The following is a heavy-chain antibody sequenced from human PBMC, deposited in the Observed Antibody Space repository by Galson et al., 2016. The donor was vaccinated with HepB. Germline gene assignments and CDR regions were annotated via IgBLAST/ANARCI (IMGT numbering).Heavy chain of an antibody. CDR2: IIPIFGAP. D-gene: IGHD2-21*01. V-gene: IGHV1-69*06. CDR3: ASQLCGSYYNYDMDV. J-gene: IGHJ6*02. Sequence: SVKVSCKASGGTFSSYAFSWVRQAPGQGLEWMGGIIPIFGAPNYAQRFQGRVTITADKSTSTAYMELSSLRSEDTAVYYCASQLCGSYYNYDMDVWGQGTTVTVSS. CDR1: GGTFSSYA.